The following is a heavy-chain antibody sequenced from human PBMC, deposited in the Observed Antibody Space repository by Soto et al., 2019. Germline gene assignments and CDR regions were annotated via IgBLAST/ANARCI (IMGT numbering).Heavy chain of an antibody. J-gene: IGHJ4*02. CDR2: ISAYNGNT. Sequence: GASVKVSCKASGYTFTSYGISWVRQAPGQGLEWMGWISAYNGNTNYAQKLQGRVTMTTDTSTSTAYMELRSLRSDDTAVYYCAREARSVLLYFDWPHFDYWGQGTLVTVSS. CDR1: GYTFTSYG. D-gene: IGHD3-9*01. CDR3: AREARSVLLYFDWPHFDY. V-gene: IGHV1-18*01.